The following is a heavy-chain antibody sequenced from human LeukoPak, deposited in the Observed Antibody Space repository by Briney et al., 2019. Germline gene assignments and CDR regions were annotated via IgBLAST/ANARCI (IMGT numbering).Heavy chain of an antibody. CDR3: ARDGGDHYFDY. J-gene: IGHJ4*02. CDR1: GFTFSSYA. CDR2: ISYDGSNK. V-gene: IGHV3-30*04. D-gene: IGHD4-17*01. Sequence: GRSLRLSCAVSGFTFSSYAMHWVRQAPGEGLEWVAVISYDGSNKYYADSVKGRFTISRDNSKNTLYLQMNSLRAEDTAVYYCARDGGDHYFDYWGQGTLVTVSS.